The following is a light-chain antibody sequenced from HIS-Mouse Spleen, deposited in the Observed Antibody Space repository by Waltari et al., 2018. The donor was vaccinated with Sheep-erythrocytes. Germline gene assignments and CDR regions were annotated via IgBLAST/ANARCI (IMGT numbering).Light chain of an antibody. CDR2: DVS. CDR1: SSDVGGYNY. V-gene: IGLV2-11*01. CDR3: CSYAGSYTWV. J-gene: IGLJ3*02. Sequence: QSALTQPRSVSGSPGQSVTISCTGTSSDVGGYNYVSWYQQHPGNAPKLMIYDVSKRPSGVPYRFSGSKSGNPASLTISGLQAEDEADYYCCSYAGSYTWVFGGGTKLTVL.